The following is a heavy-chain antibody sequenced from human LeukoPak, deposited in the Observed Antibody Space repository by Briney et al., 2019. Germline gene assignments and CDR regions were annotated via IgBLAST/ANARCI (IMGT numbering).Heavy chain of an antibody. CDR1: GGSISSYY. CDR2: IYYSGST. CDR3: ARAIEVGAMTPFDY. D-gene: IGHD1-26*01. Sequence: SETLSLTCTVSGGSISSYYWSWIRQPPGKGLEWIGNIYYSGSTNYNPSLKSRVTISVDTSKNQFSLKLSSVTAADTAVYYCARAIEVGAMTPFDYWGQGTLVTVSS. V-gene: IGHV4-59*08. J-gene: IGHJ4*02.